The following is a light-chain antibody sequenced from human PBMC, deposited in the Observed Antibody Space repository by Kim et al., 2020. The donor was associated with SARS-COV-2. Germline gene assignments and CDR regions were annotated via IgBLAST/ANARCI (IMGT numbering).Light chain of an antibody. J-gene: IGLJ3*02. V-gene: IGLV3-21*04. CDR3: QVWDSSSHHLV. CDR2: YDS. Sequence: PGKTATIPWGGSDIGIKSVHWYQQRPGQAPLLVIYYDSDRPSGIPERFSGSNSGNTATLTISRVDAGDEADYYCQVWDSSSHHLVFGGGTQLTVL. CDR1: DIGIKS.